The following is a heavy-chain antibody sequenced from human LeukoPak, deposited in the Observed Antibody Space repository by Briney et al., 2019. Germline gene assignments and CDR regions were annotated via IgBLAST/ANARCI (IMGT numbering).Heavy chain of an antibody. CDR2: ISYDGSNK. Sequence: PGGSLRLSCAASGFTFSSYGMHWVRQAPGKGLEWVAVISYDGSNKYYADSVKGRFTISRDNSKNTLYLQMNSLRAEDTAVYYCAKDFYCGGDCYAIDYWGREPWSPSPQ. CDR3: AKDFYCGGDCYAIDY. CDR1: GFTFSSYG. D-gene: IGHD2-21*02. J-gene: IGHJ4*02. V-gene: IGHV3-30*18.